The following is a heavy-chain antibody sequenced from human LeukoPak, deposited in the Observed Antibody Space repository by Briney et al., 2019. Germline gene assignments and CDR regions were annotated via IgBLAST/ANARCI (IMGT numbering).Heavy chain of an antibody. D-gene: IGHD3-22*01. CDR2: ISSSSTYI. CDR3: ARTYYYDSSGYYPFDY. V-gene: IGHV3-21*01. Sequence: GGSLRLSCAVSGFTFSTFGMNWVRQAPGKGLEWVSSISSSSTYIHYADSVKGRFTVSRDNAKNSLYLQMNSLRAEDTAVYYCARTYYYDSSGYYPFDYWGQGTLVTVSS. J-gene: IGHJ4*02. CDR1: GFTFSTFG.